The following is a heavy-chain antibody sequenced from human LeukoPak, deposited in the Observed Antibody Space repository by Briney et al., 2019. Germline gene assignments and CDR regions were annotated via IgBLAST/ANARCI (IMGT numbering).Heavy chain of an antibody. J-gene: IGHJ3*02. CDR2: IYYSGST. D-gene: IGHD3-22*01. Sequence: SETLSLTCTVSGGSISSYYWSWIRQPPGKGLEWIGYIYYSGSTYYNPSLKSRVTISVDTSKNQFSLKLSSVTAADTAVYYCASPWLLEAFDIWGQGTMVTVSS. CDR1: GGSISSYY. V-gene: IGHV4-59*08. CDR3: ASPWLLEAFDI.